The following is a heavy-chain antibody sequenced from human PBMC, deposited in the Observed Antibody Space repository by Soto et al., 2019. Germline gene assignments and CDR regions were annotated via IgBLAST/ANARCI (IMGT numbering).Heavy chain of an antibody. J-gene: IGHJ4*02. CDR3: ARKVLLCDF. CDR1: GYPFTHYG. V-gene: IGHV1-18*01. Sequence: ASVKVSCKSSGYPFTHYGITWVRQAPGQGLEWMGWISPFNGNTKYTEKFQDRVTMTADTSTNTVYLELRTLTSDDTAIYYCARKVLLCDFWGQGTLVTVSS. D-gene: IGHD3-10*01. CDR2: ISPFNGNT.